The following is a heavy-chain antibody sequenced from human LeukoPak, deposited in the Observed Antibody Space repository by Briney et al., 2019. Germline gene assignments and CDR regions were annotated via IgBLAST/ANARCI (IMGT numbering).Heavy chain of an antibody. J-gene: IGHJ4*02. CDR1: GCSFSTPW. CDR2: IKQDGSEN. Sequence: PGGSLTLSCAGSGCSFSTPWMGWVRQAPGKGLQWVANIKQDGSENYYVDSVKGGFTISRDNPEKSLFLQMSSLRVEDTAVYYCARDLTVYRNNPLYCFDYWGQGTLVTVSS. D-gene: IGHD1-14*01. CDR3: ARDLTVYRNNPLYCFDY. V-gene: IGHV3-7*01.